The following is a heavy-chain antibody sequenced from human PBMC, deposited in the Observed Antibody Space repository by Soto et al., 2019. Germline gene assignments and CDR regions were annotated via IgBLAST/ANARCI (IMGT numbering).Heavy chain of an antibody. CDR3: ARRLPASSIAAPPGWFDP. Sequence: GESLKISCKGSGYSFTSYWIGWVRQMPGKGLEWMGIIYPGDSDTRYSPSFQGQVTISADKSISTAYLQWSSLKASDTAMYYCARRLPASSIAAPPGWFDPWGQGTLVTVSS. D-gene: IGHD6-6*01. J-gene: IGHJ5*02. CDR2: IYPGDSDT. CDR1: GYSFTSYW. V-gene: IGHV5-51*01.